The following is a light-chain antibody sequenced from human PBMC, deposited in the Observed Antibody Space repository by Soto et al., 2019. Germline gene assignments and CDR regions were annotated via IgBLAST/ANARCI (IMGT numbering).Light chain of an antibody. J-gene: IGKJ1*01. CDR2: GAS. CDR3: QQYGSSPRT. Sequence: EIVMTQSPATLSVSPGERATLSCRASQSVSSNLAWYQQKPGQAPRLLIYGASSRATGIPDRFSGSGSGTDFTLTISRLEPGDFALYYCQQYGSSPRTFGQGTKVDIK. CDR1: QSVSSN. V-gene: IGKV3-20*01.